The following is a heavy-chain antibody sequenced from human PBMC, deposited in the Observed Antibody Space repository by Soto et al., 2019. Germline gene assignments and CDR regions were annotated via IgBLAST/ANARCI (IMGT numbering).Heavy chain of an antibody. CDR3: ARSVNQPRYCSSTSCYSLGGNWFDP. Sequence: PGESLKISCKGSGYSFTSYWIGWVRQMPGKGLEWMGIIYPGDSDTRYSPYFQGQVTISADKSISTAYLQWSSLKASDTAMYYCARSVNQPRYCSSTSCYSLGGNWFDPWGQGTLVTVSS. CDR2: IYPGDSDT. CDR1: GYSFTSYW. D-gene: IGHD2-2*02. V-gene: IGHV5-51*01. J-gene: IGHJ5*02.